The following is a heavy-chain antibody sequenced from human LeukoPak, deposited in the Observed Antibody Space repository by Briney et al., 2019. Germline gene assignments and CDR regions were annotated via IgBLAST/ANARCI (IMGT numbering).Heavy chain of an antibody. D-gene: IGHD6-6*01. CDR2: IIPIFGTA. J-gene: IGHJ4*02. Sequence: SEKVSCKASGGTFSRYAISWVRQAPGQGLEWMGGIIPIFGTANYAQKFQGRVTITADKSTSTAYMELNSLRAEDTAVYYCATSAGLGYSTSLTGVDYWGQGTLVTVFS. V-gene: IGHV1-69*06. CDR3: ATSAGLGYSTSLTGVDY. CDR1: GGTFSRYA.